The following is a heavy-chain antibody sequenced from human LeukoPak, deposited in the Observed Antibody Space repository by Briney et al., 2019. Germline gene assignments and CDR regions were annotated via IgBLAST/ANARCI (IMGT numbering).Heavy chain of an antibody. CDR2: ISYDGSNK. V-gene: IGHV3-30*18. J-gene: IGHJ6*04. CDR3: AELGITMIGGV. D-gene: IGHD3-10*02. Sequence: GALRLSCAASGFTFSSYGMHWVRQAPGKGLEWVAVISYDGSNKYYADSVKGRFTISRDNSKNTLYLQMNSLRAEDTAVYYCAELGITMIGGVWGKGTTVTISS. CDR1: GFTFSSYG.